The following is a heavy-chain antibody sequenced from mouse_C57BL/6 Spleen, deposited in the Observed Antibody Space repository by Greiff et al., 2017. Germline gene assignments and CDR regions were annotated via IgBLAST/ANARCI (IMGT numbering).Heavy chain of an antibody. J-gene: IGHJ4*01. CDR1: GYTFTSYW. D-gene: IGHD1-1*01. Sequence: QVQLQQPGAELVKPGASVKLSCKASGYTFTSYWMQWVKQRPGQGLEWIGEIDPSDSYTNYNQKFKGKATLTVDTSSSTAYMQLSSLTSEDSAGDYCARPDGPYAMDYWGQGTSVTVSA. CDR2: IDPSDSYT. CDR3: ARPDGPYAMDY. V-gene: IGHV1-50*01.